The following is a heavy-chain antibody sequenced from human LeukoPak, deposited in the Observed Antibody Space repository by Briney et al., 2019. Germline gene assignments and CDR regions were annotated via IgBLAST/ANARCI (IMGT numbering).Heavy chain of an antibody. CDR2: ISGSGGST. D-gene: IGHD1-26*01. V-gene: IGHV3-23*01. CDR1: GFTFSDYN. J-gene: IGHJ4*02. CDR3: AKDSRFSYSGSYSDY. Sequence: GGSLRLSCAAFGFTFSDYNMNWVRQAPGKGLEWVSAISGSGGSTYYADSVKGRFTISRDNSKNTLYPQMNSLRAEDTAVYYCAKDSRFSYSGSYSDYWGQGTLVTVSS.